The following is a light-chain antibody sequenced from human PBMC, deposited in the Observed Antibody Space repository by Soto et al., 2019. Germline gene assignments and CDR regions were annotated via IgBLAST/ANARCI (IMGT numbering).Light chain of an antibody. CDR2: GAS. CDR3: QQYDSSPRT. V-gene: IGKV3-20*01. Sequence: ENVLTQSPGTLSLSPGERATHTCRASQSVSSNFLAWYQQKPGQAPRLLIYGASNRATGIPDRFSGSGSGTDFTLTISRLEPEDFAVYYRQQYDSSPRTFGHGTKVEIK. CDR1: QSVSSNF. J-gene: IGKJ1*01.